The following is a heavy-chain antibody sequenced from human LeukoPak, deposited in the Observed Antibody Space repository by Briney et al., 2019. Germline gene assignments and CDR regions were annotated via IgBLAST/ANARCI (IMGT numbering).Heavy chain of an antibody. J-gene: IGHJ4*02. Sequence: PSQTLSLTCTVSGGSISSGGYYWSWIRQPPGKGLEWIGYIYHSGSTYYNPSLKSRVTISVDRSKNQFSLKLSSVTAADTAVYYCASGGWCSSTSCYKHFDYWGQGTLVTVSS. CDR2: IYHSGST. CDR3: ASGGWCSSTSCYKHFDY. CDR1: GGSISSGGYY. D-gene: IGHD2-2*02. V-gene: IGHV4-30-2*01.